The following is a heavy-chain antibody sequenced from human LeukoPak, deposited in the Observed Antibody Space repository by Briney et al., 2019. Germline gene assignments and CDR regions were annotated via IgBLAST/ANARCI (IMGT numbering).Heavy chain of an antibody. CDR2: INPSGGST. CDR1: GYTFTGYY. Sequence: GASVKVSCKASGYTFTGYYMHWVRQAPGQGLEWMGIINPSGGSTSYAQKFQGRVTMTRDTSTSTVYMELSSLRSEDTAVYYCARTLGSGGYNAHIQYYFDYWGQGTLVTVSS. V-gene: IGHV1-46*01. CDR3: ARTLGSGGYNAHIQYYFDY. D-gene: IGHD5-24*01. J-gene: IGHJ4*02.